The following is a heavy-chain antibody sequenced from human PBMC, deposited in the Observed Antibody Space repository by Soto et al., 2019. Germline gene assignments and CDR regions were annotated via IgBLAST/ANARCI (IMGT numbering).Heavy chain of an antibody. CDR1: GYTFVSYG. V-gene: IGHV1-18*04. CDR2: ISPYNGNT. J-gene: IGHJ5*02. CDR3: ASDQNFFDSSGYSDH. D-gene: IGHD3-22*01. Sequence: QIQLVQSAAEVKKPGASVKVSCKTSGYTFVSYGISWVRQAPGQGLEWMGWISPYNGNTNFAQRFRGRVTLTTDTSTHIVYIDLGSLKSDDTAVYYCASDQNFFDSSGYSDHWGQGTLITVSS.